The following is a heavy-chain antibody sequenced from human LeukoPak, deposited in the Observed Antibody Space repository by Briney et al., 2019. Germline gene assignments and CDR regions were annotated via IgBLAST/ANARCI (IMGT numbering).Heavy chain of an antibody. J-gene: IGHJ5*02. CDR2: IYYSGST. CDR1: GGSISSYY. D-gene: IGHD2-15*01. Sequence: PSETLSLTCTVSGGSISSYYWSWIRQPPGKGLEWIGYIYYSGSTNYNPSLKTRVTISVDTSKNQFSLKLSSVTAADTAVYYCARDRVVAATGWFDPWGQGTLVTVSS. CDR3: ARDRVVAATGWFDP. V-gene: IGHV4-59*01.